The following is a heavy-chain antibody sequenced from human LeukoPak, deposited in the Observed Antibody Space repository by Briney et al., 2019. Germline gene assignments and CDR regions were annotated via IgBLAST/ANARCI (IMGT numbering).Heavy chain of an antibody. V-gene: IGHV1-46*01. D-gene: IGHD1-26*01. CDR2: INPNGGST. CDR1: GYTFTTYY. Sequence: ASVKVSCEASGYTFTTYYMHWVRQAPGQGLEWMGIINPNGGSTSYAQKFQGRVTMTRDTSTSTVYMELSSLRSEDTAVYYCARGLGSGSYYGYWGQGTLVTVSS. J-gene: IGHJ4*02. CDR3: ARGLGSGSYYGY.